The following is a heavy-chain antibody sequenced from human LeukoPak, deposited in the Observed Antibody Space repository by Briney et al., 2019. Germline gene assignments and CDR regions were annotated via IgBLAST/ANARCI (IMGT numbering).Heavy chain of an antibody. D-gene: IGHD3-10*01. J-gene: IGHJ4*02. V-gene: IGHV4-59*01. CDR1: GGSISSYY. CDR2: IYYSGST. Sequence: SETLSLTCTVSGGSISSYYWSWIRQPPGKGLEWIGYIYYSGSTNYNPSLKSRVTISVDTSKNQFSLKLSSVTAADTAVYYCARSGWANYYGSGSLNDYWGQGTLVTVSS. CDR3: ARSGWANYYGSGSLNDY.